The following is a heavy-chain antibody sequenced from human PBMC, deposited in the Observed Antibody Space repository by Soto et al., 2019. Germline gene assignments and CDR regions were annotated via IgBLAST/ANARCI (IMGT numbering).Heavy chain of an antibody. D-gene: IGHD3-3*01. CDR1: GYTFTSYG. Sequence: ASVKVSCKASGYTFTSYGISWVRQAPGQGLEWMGWTSAYNGNTNYAQKLQGRVTMTTDTSTSTAYMELRSLRSDDTAVYYCARDVSNYDFWSGYPIVLDGMDVWGQGTTVTVSS. CDR2: TSAYNGNT. J-gene: IGHJ6*02. CDR3: ARDVSNYDFWSGYPIVLDGMDV. V-gene: IGHV1-18*01.